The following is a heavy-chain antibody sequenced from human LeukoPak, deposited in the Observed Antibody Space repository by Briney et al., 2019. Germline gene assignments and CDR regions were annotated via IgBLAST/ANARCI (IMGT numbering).Heavy chain of an antibody. CDR2: TSASGGST. D-gene: IGHD6-19*01. Sequence: GGSLRLSCAASGFTFNNYAMAWVRQAPGKGLEWVSTTSASGGSTYYADSVKGRFTISRDNSKNTLYVQMNSLRAEDTAVYYCAKYSSGWYDDYWGQGTLVTVSS. V-gene: IGHV3-23*01. J-gene: IGHJ4*02. CDR3: AKYSSGWYDDY. CDR1: GFTFNNYA.